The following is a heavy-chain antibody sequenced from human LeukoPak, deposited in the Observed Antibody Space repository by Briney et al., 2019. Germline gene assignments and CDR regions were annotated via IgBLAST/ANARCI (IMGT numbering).Heavy chain of an antibody. V-gene: IGHV3-23*01. Sequence: GGSLGLSCAASGFTFSSHAMSWVRQAPGKGLEWVSYIRGTGGSTYYADSVKGRFTISRDNSKNKQDLPMNSLRAKDTAIYSCAKSPSGRQVVVVARFASWGQGTLVTVSS. D-gene: IGHD3-22*01. CDR1: GFTFSSHA. CDR3: AKSPSGRQVVVVARFAS. CDR2: IRGTGGST. J-gene: IGHJ4*02.